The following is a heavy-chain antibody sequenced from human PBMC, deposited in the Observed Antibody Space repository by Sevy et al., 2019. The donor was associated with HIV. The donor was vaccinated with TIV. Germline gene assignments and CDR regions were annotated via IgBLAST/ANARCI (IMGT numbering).Heavy chain of an antibody. D-gene: IGHD3-22*01. J-gene: IGHJ3*02. CDR1: GFTFIDYA. CDR3: ARLSVYYYDSSGYYTTGHAFDI. V-gene: IGHV3-30*14. Sequence: GGSLRLSCADSGFTFIDYAMYWVRQAPGKGLEWVAVISDDGSKTYYTDSVKGRFTISRDNSKNTLYLQMNSLRAEDTAVYYCARLSVYYYDSSGYYTTGHAFDIWGQGTMVTVSS. CDR2: ISDDGSKT.